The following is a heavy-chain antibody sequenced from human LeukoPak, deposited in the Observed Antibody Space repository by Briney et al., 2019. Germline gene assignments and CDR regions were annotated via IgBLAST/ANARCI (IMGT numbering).Heavy chain of an antibody. CDR2: IRSKAYGGTT. Sequence: GGSLRLSCTASGFTFGDYAMSWFRQAPGKGLEWVGFIRSKAYGGTTEYAASVKGRFTISRDDSKSIAYLQMNSLKTEDTAVYYCTRGSPTAMVVVAFDIWGQGTMVTVSS. D-gene: IGHD5-18*01. CDR1: GFTFGDYA. CDR3: TRGSPTAMVVVAFDI. J-gene: IGHJ3*02. V-gene: IGHV3-49*03.